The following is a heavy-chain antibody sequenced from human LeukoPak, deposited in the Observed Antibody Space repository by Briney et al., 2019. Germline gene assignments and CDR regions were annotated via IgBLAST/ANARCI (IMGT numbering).Heavy chain of an antibody. D-gene: IGHD3-3*01. CDR1: GNTLRELP. J-gene: IGHJ4*02. CDR3: ATRGSDFWSGFDF. V-gene: IGHV1-24*01. CDR2: FDPENAEI. Sequence: ASVKVSCKLSGNTLRELPIQWVRQAGGKGLEWMAGFDPENAEIVYAQKFQGIVTMTEDTSTNTAYMELTSLTSDDTAVYYCATRGSDFWSGFDFWGQGTQVTVSS.